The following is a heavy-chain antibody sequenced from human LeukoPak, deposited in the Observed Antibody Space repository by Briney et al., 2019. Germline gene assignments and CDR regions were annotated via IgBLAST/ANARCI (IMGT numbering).Heavy chain of an antibody. CDR3: ARISDYVWGSYKFSFDY. CDR2: IYYSGST. J-gene: IGHJ4*02. V-gene: IGHV4-39*01. Sequence: SETLSLTCTVSGDSISSSSYYWGWIRQPPGKGLEWIGSIYYSGSTYYNPSLKSRVTISVDTSKNQFSLKLSSVTAADTAVYYCARISDYVWGSYKFSFDYWGQGTLVTVSS. CDR1: GDSISSSSYY. D-gene: IGHD3-16*01.